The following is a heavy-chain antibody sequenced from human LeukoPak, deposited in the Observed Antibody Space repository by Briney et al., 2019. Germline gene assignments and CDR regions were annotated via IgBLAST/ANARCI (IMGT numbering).Heavy chain of an antibody. CDR1: GFTFSSYG. CDR3: AKAGATATKGHWFDP. Sequence: GGSLRLSCAASGFTFSSYGMHWVRQAPGKGLEWVAFIRYDRSNKYYADSVKGRFTISRDNSKNTLYLQMNSLRAEDTAVYYCAKAGATATKGHWFDPWGQGTLVTVSS. V-gene: IGHV3-30*02. J-gene: IGHJ5*02. CDR2: IRYDRSNK. D-gene: IGHD4-17*01.